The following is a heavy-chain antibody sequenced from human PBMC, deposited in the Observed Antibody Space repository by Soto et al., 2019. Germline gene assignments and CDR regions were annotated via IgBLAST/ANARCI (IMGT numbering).Heavy chain of an antibody. J-gene: IGHJ5*02. Sequence: QVQLVQSGAEVKKPGSSVKVSCKASGGTFSSYAISWVRQAPGQGLEWMGGIIPISGTANYAQKFQGRVTITADESTSTAYMELSSLRSEDTAVYYCARVGTIFGVVIIPGWFDPWGQGTLVTVSS. CDR2: IIPISGTA. D-gene: IGHD3-3*01. V-gene: IGHV1-69*01. CDR1: GGTFSSYA. CDR3: ARVGTIFGVVIIPGWFDP.